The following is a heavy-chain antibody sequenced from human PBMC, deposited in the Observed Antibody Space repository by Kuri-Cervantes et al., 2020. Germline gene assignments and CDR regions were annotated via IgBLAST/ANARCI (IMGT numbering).Heavy chain of an antibody. Sequence: GGSLRLSCAASGFTFDDYAMHWVRQAPGKGLEWVSGISWNSGSIGYADSVKGRFTISRDNAKNSLYLQMNSLRAEDTAVYYCARGHSSAWDYWGQGTLVTVSS. V-gene: IGHV3-9*01. CDR3: ARGHSSAWDY. CDR1: GFTFDDYA. D-gene: IGHD6-19*01. J-gene: IGHJ4*02. CDR2: ISWNSGSI.